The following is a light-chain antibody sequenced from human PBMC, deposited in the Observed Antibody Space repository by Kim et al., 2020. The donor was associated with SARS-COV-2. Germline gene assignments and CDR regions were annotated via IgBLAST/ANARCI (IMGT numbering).Light chain of an antibody. V-gene: IGLV10-54*01. CDR3: SAWDSSLNGWV. Sequence: QAGLTQPPSVSKGLRQTATLTCTGNSNNVGDRGAAWLQQHQGHPPKLLSYRNNNRPSGTSERLSASRSGNTASLTITGLQPEDEADYYCSAWDSSLNGWVFGGGTQLTVL. CDR1: SNNVGDRG. J-gene: IGLJ3*02. CDR2: RNN.